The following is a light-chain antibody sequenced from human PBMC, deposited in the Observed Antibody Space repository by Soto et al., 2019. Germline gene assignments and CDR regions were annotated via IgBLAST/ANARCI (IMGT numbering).Light chain of an antibody. J-gene: IGKJ1*01. Sequence: DIQMTQSPSSLSASMGDRVTITCRARQSISNYLHWYHQKPGKAPKLLIYSASPWQSGVPSRFSGSGSGTDFTLAISSLQPEYFATYYCQQSDTTPWTVGEGTKVEIK. V-gene: IGKV1-39*01. CDR1: QSISNY. CDR3: QQSDTTPWT. CDR2: SAS.